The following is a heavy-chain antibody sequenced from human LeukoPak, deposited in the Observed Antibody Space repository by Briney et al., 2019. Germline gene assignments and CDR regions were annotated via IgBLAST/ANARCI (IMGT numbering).Heavy chain of an antibody. CDR1: GGSISSSSYY. Sequence: SETLSLTCTVSGGSISSSSYYWGWIRQPPGKGLEWIGSIYYSGSTYYNPSLKSRVTISVDTSKNQFSLKLSSVTAADTAVYYCARGNGDYGYWGQGTLVTVSS. CDR3: ARGNGDYGY. J-gene: IGHJ4*02. CDR2: IYYSGST. V-gene: IGHV4-39*07. D-gene: IGHD4-17*01.